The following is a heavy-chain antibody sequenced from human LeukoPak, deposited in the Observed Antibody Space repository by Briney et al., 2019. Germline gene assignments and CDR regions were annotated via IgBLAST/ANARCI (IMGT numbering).Heavy chain of an antibody. CDR1: GFTFSSYS. Sequence: GGSLRLSRAASGFTFSSYSMNWVRQAPGKGLEWVTFIRYDGSNKYYADSVKGRFTISRDNSKNTLYLQMNSLRAEDTAVYYCAKEGVSCRSTSCYGYFDYWGQGTLVTVSS. CDR2: IRYDGSNK. D-gene: IGHD2-2*01. CDR3: AKEGVSCRSTSCYGYFDY. V-gene: IGHV3-30*02. J-gene: IGHJ4*02.